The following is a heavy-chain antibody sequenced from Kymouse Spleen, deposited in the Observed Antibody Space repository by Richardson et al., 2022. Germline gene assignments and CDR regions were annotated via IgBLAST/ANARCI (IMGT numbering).Heavy chain of an antibody. CDR1: GGSVSSGSYY. D-gene: IGHD1-7*01. CDR2: IYYSGST. V-gene: IGHV4-61*01. J-gene: IGHJ4*02. CDR3: ARGITGTPFDY. Sequence: QVQLQESGPGLVKPSETLSLTCTVSGGSVSSGSYYWSWIRQPPGKGLEWIGYIYYSGSTNYNPSLKSRVTISVDTSKNQFSLKLSSVTAADTAVYYCARGITGTPFDYWGQGTLVTVSS.